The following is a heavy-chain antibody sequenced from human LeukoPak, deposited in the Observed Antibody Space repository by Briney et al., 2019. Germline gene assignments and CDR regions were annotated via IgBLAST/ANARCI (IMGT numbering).Heavy chain of an antibody. CDR2: IYGGGST. J-gene: IGHJ2*01. V-gene: IGHV3-53*01. Sequence: GGSLRLFCVVSGLTISSYYMSWVRQPPGKGLEWVSIIYGGGSTYYTDSVKGRFTISRDSSKNTVYLKMNSLRAEDTAVYFCAKLTDFWGRGALVTVSS. CDR3: AKLTDF. CDR1: GLTISSYY. D-gene: IGHD3-9*01.